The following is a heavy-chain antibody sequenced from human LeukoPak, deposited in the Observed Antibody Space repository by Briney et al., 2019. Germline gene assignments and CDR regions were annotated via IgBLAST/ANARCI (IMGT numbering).Heavy chain of an antibody. J-gene: IGHJ4*02. CDR2: IWSDARKK. V-gene: IGHV3-33*06. CDR1: GFSFSSFG. Sequence: GGSLRLSCAASGFSFSSFGMHWVRQTPGKGLEWVVLIWSDARKKHYADSVMGRFTISRDNSENTLYLQMNSLRVEDTAVYYCVKGGDGFNFGDHWGQGNRVTVSS. D-gene: IGHD5-24*01. CDR3: VKGGDGFNFGDH.